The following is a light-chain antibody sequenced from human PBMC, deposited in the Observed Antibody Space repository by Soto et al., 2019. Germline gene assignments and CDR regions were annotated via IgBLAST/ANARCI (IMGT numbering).Light chain of an antibody. J-gene: IGKJ4*01. CDR1: QSINNW. Sequence: DNQMTQSPSSLSASVGDRVTITCRASQSINNWLAWYQQKPGKAPKLLIYKTSDLESGVPSRFSGSGSGTEFSLTISSLQPDDFATYYCQQYKSFSLTFGGGTKVDIK. CDR2: KTS. V-gene: IGKV1-5*03. CDR3: QQYKSFSLT.